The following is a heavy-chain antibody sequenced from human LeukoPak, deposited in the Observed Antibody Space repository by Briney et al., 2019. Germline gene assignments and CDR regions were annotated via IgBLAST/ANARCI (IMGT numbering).Heavy chain of an antibody. V-gene: IGHV1-8*03. J-gene: IGHJ4*02. D-gene: IGHD1-26*01. Sequence: ASVKVSCKASGYTFTSYDINWVRQATGRGLEWMGWMNPNSGNTGYAQKFQGRVTITRNTSISTAYMELSSLRSEDTAVYYCARGQDGSYYGYFDYWGQGTLVTVSS. CDR2: MNPNSGNT. CDR1: GYTFTSYD. CDR3: ARGQDGSYYGYFDY.